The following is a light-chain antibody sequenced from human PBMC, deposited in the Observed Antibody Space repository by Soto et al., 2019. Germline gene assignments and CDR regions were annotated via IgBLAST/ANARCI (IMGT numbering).Light chain of an antibody. J-gene: IGLJ1*01. V-gene: IGLV2-23*02. Sequence: QFALTQPASVSGSPGRSITISCTGTSSDVGNYNLVSWYQHHAGKAPKLMIFEVSKRPSGVSNRFSGSKSGNTASLTISGLQAEDEADYYCCSYAHSSTYVFGTGTKVTVL. CDR1: SSDVGNYNL. CDR3: CSYAHSSTYV. CDR2: EVS.